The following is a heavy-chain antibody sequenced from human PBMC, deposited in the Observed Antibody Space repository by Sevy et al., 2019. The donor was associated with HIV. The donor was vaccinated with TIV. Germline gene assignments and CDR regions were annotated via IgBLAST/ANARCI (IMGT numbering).Heavy chain of an antibody. J-gene: IGHJ4*02. D-gene: IGHD2-2*01. Sequence: PETLSLTCTVSGGSTSSYYWSCIRHPAGKGLEWIGRIYPSGITNYNPSLKRHVTMSVDTSKNQFSMNLSSVTAADTAVYYCGRGWCSSASCYYDYWGQGTLVTVSS. V-gene: IGHV4-4*07. CDR1: GGSTSSYY. CDR2: IYPSGIT. CDR3: GRGWCSSASCYYDY.